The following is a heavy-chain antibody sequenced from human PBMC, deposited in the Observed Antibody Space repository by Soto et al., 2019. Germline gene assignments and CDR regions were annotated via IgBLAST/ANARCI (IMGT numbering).Heavy chain of an antibody. CDR2: IFYSGST. Sequence: PSETLSLTCTVSGGSISNYYWSWIWQPPGRGLEWIGHIFYSGSTNYNPALKSRVTISVDTSKSQFSLKLSSVTAADTAVYYCAKDSGYNYGYFRWFDPWGQGTLVT. CDR3: AKDSGYNYGYFRWFDP. J-gene: IGHJ5*02. V-gene: IGHV4-59*01. CDR1: GGSISNYY. D-gene: IGHD5-18*01.